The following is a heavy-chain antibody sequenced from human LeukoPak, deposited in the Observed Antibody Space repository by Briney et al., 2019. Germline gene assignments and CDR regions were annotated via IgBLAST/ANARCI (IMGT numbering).Heavy chain of an antibody. CDR2: IFPDDSDA. Sequence: GESLKISCAASGYTFNNYWIGWVRQMPGKGLEWMGNIFPDDSDATYSPSFLGQVTLSADKSISTAYLHWSSLKASDTAIYYCARREDWYFDLWGRGTLVTVSS. V-gene: IGHV5-51*01. J-gene: IGHJ2*01. CDR3: ARREDWYFDL. CDR1: GYTFNNYW.